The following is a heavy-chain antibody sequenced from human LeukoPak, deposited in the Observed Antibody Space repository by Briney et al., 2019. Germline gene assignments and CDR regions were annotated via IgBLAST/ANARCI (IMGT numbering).Heavy chain of an antibody. CDR3: ARNAQQQNWFDP. V-gene: IGHV5-51*01. D-gene: IGHD2-2*01. CDR1: GYSFTTYW. J-gene: IGHJ5*02. Sequence: GESLKISCKGSGYSFTTYWIGWVRQMPGKGLEWMGIINPGDSTTKYSPSFQGQVTISADKSISTAYLQWSSLKASDTAMYYCARNAQQQNWFDPWGQGTLVTVS. CDR2: INPGDSTT.